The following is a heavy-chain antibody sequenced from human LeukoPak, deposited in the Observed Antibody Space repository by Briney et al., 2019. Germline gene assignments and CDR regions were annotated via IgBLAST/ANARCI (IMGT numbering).Heavy chain of an antibody. V-gene: IGHV3-30*02. CDR2: IWYDGNNK. J-gene: IGHJ5*02. CDR1: GFTFSSYG. D-gene: IGHD2-15*01. Sequence: GGSLRLSCAASGFTFSSYGMHWVRQAPGKGLEWVAVIWYDGNNKYYVDSVKGRFTISRDNSKNTVYLQMNSLRAEDTAIYYCAKDPYRVVVATGNYLDPWGQGTLVTVSS. CDR3: AKDPYRVVVATGNYLDP.